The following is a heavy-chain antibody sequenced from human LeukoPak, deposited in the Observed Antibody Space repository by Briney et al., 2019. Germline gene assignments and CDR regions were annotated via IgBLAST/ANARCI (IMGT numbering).Heavy chain of an antibody. CDR2: ISSSGSTM. J-gene: IGHJ3*02. V-gene: IGHV3-48*03. D-gene: IGHD5-18*01. CDR3: AREAGGYSYGLDAFDI. Sequence: GGSLRLSCAASGFTFSNYELNWVRQAPGKGLEWVSYISSSGSTMHHADSVKGRFTISRDNGKNSLYLQMNSLRAEDTAVYYCAREAGGYSYGLDAFDIWGQGTMVTVSS. CDR1: GFTFSNYE.